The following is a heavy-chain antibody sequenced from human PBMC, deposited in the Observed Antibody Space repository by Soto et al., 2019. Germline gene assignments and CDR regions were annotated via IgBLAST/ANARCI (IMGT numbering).Heavy chain of an antibody. V-gene: IGHV1-46*01. CDR2: INPKGGAT. J-gene: IGHJ5*02. CDR3: ARDEGFCSGGSCTGWFDP. D-gene: IGHD2-15*01. CDR1: GYTFSNYF. Sequence: ASVKVSCKASGYTFSNYFINWVRQAPGQGLEWVGVINPKGGATTYAQKFQGRVNMTSDTSTNTIYMTLRSLTSEDTAFYYCARDEGFCSGGSCTGWFDPWGQGTLVTVSS.